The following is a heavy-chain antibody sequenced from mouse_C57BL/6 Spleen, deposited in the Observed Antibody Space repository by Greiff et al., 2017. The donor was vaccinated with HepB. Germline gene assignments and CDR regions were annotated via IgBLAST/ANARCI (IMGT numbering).Heavy chain of an antibody. CDR1: GYAFTNYL. CDR3: ARSLGNSYAMDY. V-gene: IGHV1-54*01. J-gene: IGHJ4*01. CDR2: IKPGRGGT. D-gene: IGHD3-3*01. Sequence: QVQLKQSGAELVRPGTSLKLSCKASGYAFTNYLLEWVKQRPGQGFEWIGVIKPGRGGTNYNEKFKGKVTLTADKSSSTAYLQLSSLTSEDCAVYFCARSLGNSYAMDYWGQGTSVTVSS.